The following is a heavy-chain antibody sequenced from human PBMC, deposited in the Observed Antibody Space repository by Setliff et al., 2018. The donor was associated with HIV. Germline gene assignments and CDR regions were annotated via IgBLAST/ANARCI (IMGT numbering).Heavy chain of an antibody. J-gene: IGHJ5*02. CDR3: ARHVWSNAPRDH. CDR1: GYTFTGYY. CDR2: INPNSGGT. Sequence: ASVKVSCKASGYTFTGYYMHWVRQAPGQGLEWMGWINPNSGGTNYAQKFQGWVTMTRDTSISTAYMELNSLRAEDTAVYHCARHVWSNAPRDHWGQGTLVTVSS. V-gene: IGHV1-2*04. D-gene: IGHD3-3*02.